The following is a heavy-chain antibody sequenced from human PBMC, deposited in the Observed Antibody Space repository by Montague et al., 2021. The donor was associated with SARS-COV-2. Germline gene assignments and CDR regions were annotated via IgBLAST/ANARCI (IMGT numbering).Heavy chain of an antibody. J-gene: IGHJ4*02. Sequence: SETLSLTCAVSGGFISSGNWWSWVRQPPGKGLEWIGEIFYSGAASYNPSLKSRLTISMDKSKNEFSLKLNSVTAADTAMYYCARDFVAAVPDRFDSWGQGVLVTVSS. D-gene: IGHD6-13*01. V-gene: IGHV4/OR15-8*02. CDR3: ARDFVAAVPDRFDS. CDR1: GGFISSGNW. CDR2: IFYSGAA.